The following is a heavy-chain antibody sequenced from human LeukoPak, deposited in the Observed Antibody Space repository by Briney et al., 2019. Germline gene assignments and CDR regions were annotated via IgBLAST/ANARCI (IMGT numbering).Heavy chain of an antibody. V-gene: IGHV3-74*01. CDR1: RFTFNTYR. J-gene: IGHJ4*02. D-gene: IGHD1-1*01. CDR2: IDSDGYST. Sequence: ARGSLRLSCAASRFTFNTYRMHWVRHAPGKGLVWVSRIDSDGYSTAYADSVKGRFTISRDNAKNTLYLQMNSLRAEDTAVYYCASEDTTGTTWGPDYWGQGTLVTVSS. CDR3: ASEDTTGTTWGPDY.